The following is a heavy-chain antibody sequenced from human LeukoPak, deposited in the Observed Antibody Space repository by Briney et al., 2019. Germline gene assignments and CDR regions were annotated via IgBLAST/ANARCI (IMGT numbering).Heavy chain of an antibody. CDR3: ARGPNYPSPSPFDY. D-gene: IGHD5-24*01. Sequence: SETLSLTCAVSGGSISSGGYSWSWIRQPPGKGLEWIGCIYYSGSTDYNPSLKSRVTISVDTSKNQFSLKLSSVTAADTAVYYCARGPNYPSPSPFDYWGQGTLVTVSS. CDR1: GGSISSGGYS. V-gene: IGHV4-61*08. CDR2: IYYSGST. J-gene: IGHJ4*02.